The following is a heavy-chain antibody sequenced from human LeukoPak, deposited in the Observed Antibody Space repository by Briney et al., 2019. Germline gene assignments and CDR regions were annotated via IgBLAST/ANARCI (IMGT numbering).Heavy chain of an antibody. J-gene: IGHJ4*02. V-gene: IGHV4-34*01. Sequence: PSETLSLTCAVYGGSFSGYYWSWIRQPPGKGLEWIGEINHSGSTNYNPSLKSRVTISVDTSKNQFSLKLSSVTAADTAVYYCARSRRSRIAAAGTSTYPRAPFDYWGQGTLVTVSS. CDR2: INHSGST. D-gene: IGHD6-13*01. CDR1: GGSFSGYY. CDR3: ARSRRSRIAAAGTSTYPRAPFDY.